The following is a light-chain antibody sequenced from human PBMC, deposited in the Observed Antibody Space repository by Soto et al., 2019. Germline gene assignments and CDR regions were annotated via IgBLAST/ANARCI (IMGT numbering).Light chain of an antibody. Sequence: EIGLTQSPGTLSLSPGERATLSCRASPSVSSSPVSWYQQKPGQAPRRLIYDTSSRPTDITDRFSGSGSGTDFSLSISRLAPDDFTVYYWQHYGTSLWTFGRGTTVEIK. CDR3: QHYGTSLWT. CDR2: DTS. CDR1: PSVSSSP. V-gene: IGKV3-20*01. J-gene: IGKJ1*01.